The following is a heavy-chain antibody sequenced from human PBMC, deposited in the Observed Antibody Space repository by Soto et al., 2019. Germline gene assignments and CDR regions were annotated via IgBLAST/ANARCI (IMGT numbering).Heavy chain of an antibody. J-gene: IGHJ6*02. CDR2: IRSKANSYAT. CDR3: TTDYDFWSGYWSHYYGMDV. Sequence: EVQLVESGGGLVQPGGSLKLSCAASGFTFSGSAMHWVRQASGKGLEWVGRIRSKANSYATAYAASVKGRFTISRDDSKNTAYLQMSSLKTEDTAVYYCTTDYDFWSGYWSHYYGMDVWGQGTTVTVSS. CDR1: GFTFSGSA. V-gene: IGHV3-73*02. D-gene: IGHD3-3*01.